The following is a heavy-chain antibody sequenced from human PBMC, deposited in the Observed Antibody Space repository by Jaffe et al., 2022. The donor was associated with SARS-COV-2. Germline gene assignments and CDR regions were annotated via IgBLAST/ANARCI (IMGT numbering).Heavy chain of an antibody. CDR3: ARGVSYFDWLYPPQADNWFDP. J-gene: IGHJ5*02. CDR2: MNPNSGNT. D-gene: IGHD3-9*01. CDR1: GYTFTSYD. V-gene: IGHV1-8*01. Sequence: QVQLVQSGAEVKKPGASVKVSCKASGYTFTSYDINWVRQATGQGLEWMGWMNPNSGNTGYAQKFQGRVTMTRNTSISTAYMELSSLRSEDTAVYYCARGVSYFDWLYPPQADNWFDPWGQGTLVTVSS.